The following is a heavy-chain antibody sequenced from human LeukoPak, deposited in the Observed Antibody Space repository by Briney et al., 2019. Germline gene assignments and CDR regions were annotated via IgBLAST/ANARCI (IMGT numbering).Heavy chain of an antibody. J-gene: IGHJ4*02. CDR2: IYYSGST. CDR3: ACTSMGSALDY. Sequence: PSETLSLTCTVSGGSISSGGYYWSWIRQHPGKGLEWIGYIYYSGSTYYNPSLKSRVTISVDTSKNQFSLKLSSVTAADTAVYYCACTSMGSALDYWGQGTLVTVSS. V-gene: IGHV4-31*03. D-gene: IGHD2/OR15-2a*01. CDR1: GGSISSGGYY.